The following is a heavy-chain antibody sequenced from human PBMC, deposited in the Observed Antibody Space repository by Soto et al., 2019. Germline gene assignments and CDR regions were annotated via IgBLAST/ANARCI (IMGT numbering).Heavy chain of an antibody. CDR3: ARGGSSDWQVAFDF. CDR2: VNHNGRN. V-gene: IGHV4-34*01. CDR1: GGSFSGYF. Sequence: QLHQQQWGAGLLKPSETLSLTCAVYGGSFSGYFWNWIRQSPGKGLEWIGKVNHNGRNNYNPSLKSRVTISLDRSKNQISLKLTSVTAADTAVYYCARGGSSDWQVAFDFWGQGTMVTVSS. J-gene: IGHJ3*01. D-gene: IGHD6-19*01.